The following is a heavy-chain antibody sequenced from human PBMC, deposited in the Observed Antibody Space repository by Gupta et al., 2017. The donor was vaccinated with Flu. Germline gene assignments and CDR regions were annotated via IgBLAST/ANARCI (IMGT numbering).Heavy chain of an antibody. J-gene: IGHJ5*01. CDR2: INNSRSRT. CDR3: GKGLWSLGAISDS. V-gene: IGHV3-23*05. CDR1: GFTFSPYA. D-gene: IGHD2-21*01. Sequence: EVQLLESGGGLVQPGGSLRLSCTASGFTFSPYAMAWVRQAPGKGLEWVSDINNSRSRTYYSDSVKGRFTISRDNSGSILYLQMNSLRAEDTALYYCGKGLWSLGAISDSWGQGTQVTVSS.